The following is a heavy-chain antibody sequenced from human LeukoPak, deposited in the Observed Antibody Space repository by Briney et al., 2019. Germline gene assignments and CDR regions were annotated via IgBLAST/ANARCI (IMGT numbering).Heavy chain of an antibody. V-gene: IGHV3-13*01. CDR2: IGTAGDT. Sequence: GGPLRLSCAASGFTFSSYDMHWVRQATGKGLEWVSAIGTAGDTYYPGSVKGRFAISRENAKNSLYLQMNSLRAGDTAVYYCARDKAAQGLDYWGQGTLVTVSS. D-gene: IGHD6-6*01. CDR3: ARDKAAQGLDY. J-gene: IGHJ4*02. CDR1: GFTFSSYD.